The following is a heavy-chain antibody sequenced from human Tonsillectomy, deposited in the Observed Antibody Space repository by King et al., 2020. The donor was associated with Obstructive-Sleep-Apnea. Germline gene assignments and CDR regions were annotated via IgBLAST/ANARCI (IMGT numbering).Heavy chain of an antibody. D-gene: IGHD6-13*01. V-gene: IGHV4-34*01. CDR2: INHSGST. Sequence: VQLQQWGAGLLKPSETLTLTCAVYGGSFSDDYWSWIRQPPGKGLEWIGEINHSGSTNYNPSLTSRVTISVDTSMNQFSLNLRSVTAADTAVYYCARGSGAASVNWFDPWGQGALVTVSS. J-gene: IGHJ5*02. CDR1: GGSFSDDY. CDR3: ARGSGAASVNWFDP.